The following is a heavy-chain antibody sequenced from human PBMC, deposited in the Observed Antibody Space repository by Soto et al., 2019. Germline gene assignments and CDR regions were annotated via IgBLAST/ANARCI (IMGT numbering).Heavy chain of an antibody. CDR1: GYTFTGYN. J-gene: IGHJ5*02. D-gene: IGHD3-10*01. CDR3: ARDYYGSGNYGRP. V-gene: IGHV1-46*04. Sequence: QVQLVQAGAEVKKPGASVKVSCKASGYTFTGYNIHWVRQAPGQGLEWMGLINPSGGSTRCAQKLQGRLTLTSDPFTTTVYMELSSLRSEDTAVYYCARDYYGSGNYGRPWGQGTLVTVSS. CDR2: INPSGGST.